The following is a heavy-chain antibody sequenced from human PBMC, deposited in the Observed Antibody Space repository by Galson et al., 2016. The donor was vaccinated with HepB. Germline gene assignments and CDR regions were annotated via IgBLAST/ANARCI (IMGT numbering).Heavy chain of an antibody. CDR1: GFTFSSYG. CDR2: ISYDGSNK. Sequence: SLRLSCAASGFTFSSYGMHWVRQAPGKGLEWVAVISYDGSNKYYADSVKGRFTISRDNSKNTLYLQMNSLRAEDTAVYYCAKDPIVVVVAAPYYFDYGGQGTLVTVSS. J-gene: IGHJ4*02. V-gene: IGHV3-30*18. CDR3: AKDPIVVVVAAPYYFDY. D-gene: IGHD2-15*01.